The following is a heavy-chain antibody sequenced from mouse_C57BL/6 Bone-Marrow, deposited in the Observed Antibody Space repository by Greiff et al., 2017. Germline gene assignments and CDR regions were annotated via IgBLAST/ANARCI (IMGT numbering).Heavy chain of an antibody. CDR1: GYTFTSYW. CDR3: AREILRSFDY. CDR2: IHPNSGST. D-gene: IGHD1-1*01. J-gene: IGHJ2*01. Sequence: VQLQQPGAELVKPGASVKLSCKASGYTFTSYWMHWVKQRPGQGLEWIGMIHPNSGSTNYNEKFKSKATLTVDKSSSTDYMQLSSLTSEDSAVYYCAREILRSFDYWGQGTTLTVSS. V-gene: IGHV1-64*01.